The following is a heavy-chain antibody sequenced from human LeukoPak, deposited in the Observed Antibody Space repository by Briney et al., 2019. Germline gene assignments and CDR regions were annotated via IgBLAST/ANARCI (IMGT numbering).Heavy chain of an antibody. J-gene: IGHJ4*02. CDR1: GFTVSSNY. Sequence: PGGSLRLSCAASGFTVSSNYMSWVRQAPGRGLEWVSVIYSGGSTYYADSVKGRFTISRDNSKNTLYLQMNSLRAEDTAVYYCARDLARAARPDYWGQGTLVTVSS. CDR3: ARDLARAARPDY. V-gene: IGHV3-66*01. CDR2: IYSGGST. D-gene: IGHD6-6*01.